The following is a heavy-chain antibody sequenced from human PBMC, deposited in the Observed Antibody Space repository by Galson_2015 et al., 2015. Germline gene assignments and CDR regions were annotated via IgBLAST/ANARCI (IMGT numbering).Heavy chain of an antibody. CDR1: GGPISSGSYY. CDR2: VYTSGRT. D-gene: IGHD6-25*01. Sequence: TLSLTCTVSGGPISSGSYYWSWIRQPAGKGLEWIGRVYTSGRTNYNPSLKSRVAISGDTSSNQFSLTVTTVTAADTAVYYCARGSGNDDSGLNSWGQGTLVTVSS. CDR3: ARGSGNDDSGLNS. V-gene: IGHV4-61*02. J-gene: IGHJ4*02.